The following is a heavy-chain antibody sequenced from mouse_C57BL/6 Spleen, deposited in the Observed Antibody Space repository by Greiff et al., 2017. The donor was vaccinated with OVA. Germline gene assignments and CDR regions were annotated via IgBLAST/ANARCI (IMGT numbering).Heavy chain of an antibody. D-gene: IGHD2-4*01. CDR1: GFNIKDYY. CDR3: ARKVGYDYDGDYFDV. CDR2: IDPEDGET. V-gene: IGHV14-2*01. Sequence: EVQGVESGAELVKPGASVKLSCTASGFNIKDYYMHWVKQRTEQGLEWIGRIDPEDGETKYAPKFQGKATITADTSSNTAYLQLSSLTSEDTAVYYCARKVGYDYDGDYFDVWGTGTTVTVSS. J-gene: IGHJ1*03.